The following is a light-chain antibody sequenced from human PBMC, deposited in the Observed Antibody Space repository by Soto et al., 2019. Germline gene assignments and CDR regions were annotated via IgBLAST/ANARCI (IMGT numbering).Light chain of an antibody. Sequence: QSVLTQPASVSGSPGQSITISCTGTSSDVGGYNYVSWYQQHRGKAPKLMIFDVSNRPSEVSNRFSGSRSGNTASLTISGLQAEDEADYYCSSYTSSSTVVFGGGTKLTVL. CDR1: SSDVGGYNY. J-gene: IGLJ2*01. CDR3: SSYTSSSTVV. CDR2: DVS. V-gene: IGLV2-14*01.